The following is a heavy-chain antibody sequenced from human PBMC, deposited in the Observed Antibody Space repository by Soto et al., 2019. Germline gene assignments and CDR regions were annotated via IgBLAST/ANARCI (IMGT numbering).Heavy chain of an antibody. CDR3: ARPPNYDILTGYPT. CDR1: GYTFTSYA. J-gene: IGHJ5*02. V-gene: IGHV1-3*01. Sequence: ASVKVSCKASGYTFTSYAMHWVRQAPGQRLEWMGWINAGNGNTQHSQKFQGRVTITRDTSASTAYMELRSLRPEDTAVYYCARPPNYDILTGYPTWGQGTLVTVSS. CDR2: INAGNGNT. D-gene: IGHD3-9*01.